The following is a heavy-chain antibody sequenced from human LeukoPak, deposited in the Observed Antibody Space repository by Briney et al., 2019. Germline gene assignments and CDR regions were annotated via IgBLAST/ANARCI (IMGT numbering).Heavy chain of an antibody. V-gene: IGHV4-59*01. CDR1: GGSISSYY. D-gene: IGHD3-3*01. J-gene: IGHJ5*02. CDR2: IYYSGST. CDR3: ARGAYYDFWSGYPNWFDP. Sequence: SETLSLTCTVSGGSISSYYWSWIRQPPGKGLEWIGYIYYSGSTNYNPSLKSRVTISVDTSKNQFSLKLSSVTAADTAVYYCARGAYYDFWSGYPNWFDPWGQGALVTVSS.